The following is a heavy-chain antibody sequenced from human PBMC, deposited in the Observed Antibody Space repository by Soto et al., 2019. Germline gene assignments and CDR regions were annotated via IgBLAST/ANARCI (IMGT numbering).Heavy chain of an antibody. CDR3: ARSYGSGSRPFDY. J-gene: IGHJ4*02. Sequence: QVHLLQSRAELKKPGSSVKVSCTAFGGTFTSYTFNWVRQAPGQRLEWMGRIIPILGMSSSAHNFQGRLTMIADKSTNTSYMVLSSLTSDDTAIYYCARSYGSGSRPFDYWGQGTLVTVSS. CDR2: IIPILGMS. V-gene: IGHV1-69*02. CDR1: GGTFTSYT. D-gene: IGHD3-10*01.